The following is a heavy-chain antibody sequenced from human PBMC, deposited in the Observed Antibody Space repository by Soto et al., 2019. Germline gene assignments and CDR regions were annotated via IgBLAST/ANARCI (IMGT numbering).Heavy chain of an antibody. D-gene: IGHD6-13*01. Sequence: QVQLVESGGGVVQPGRSLRLSCAASGFTFSSYGMHWVRQAPGKGLEWVAVISYAGSNKYYADSVKGRFTISRDNSKNTMDLQINSLRAEDTAVYYRAKAKYGSSWYFDYWGKGTLVTDSS. V-gene: IGHV3-30*18. CDR2: ISYAGSNK. J-gene: IGHJ4*02. CDR3: AKAKYGSSWYFDY. CDR1: GFTFSSYG.